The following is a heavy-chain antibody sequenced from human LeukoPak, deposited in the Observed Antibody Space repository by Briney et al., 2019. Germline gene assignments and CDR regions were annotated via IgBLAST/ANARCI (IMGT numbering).Heavy chain of an antibody. CDR3: ASHVFPGAKPRDY. Sequence: LETLSLTCTVSGGSISSSSYYWGWIRQPPGKGLEWIGSIYYSGSTYYNPSLKSRVTISVDTSKSQFSLKLSSVTAADTAVYYCASHVFPGAKPRDYWGQGTLVTVSS. CDR1: GGSISSSSYY. J-gene: IGHJ4*02. V-gene: IGHV4-39*01. CDR2: IYYSGST. D-gene: IGHD3-10*01.